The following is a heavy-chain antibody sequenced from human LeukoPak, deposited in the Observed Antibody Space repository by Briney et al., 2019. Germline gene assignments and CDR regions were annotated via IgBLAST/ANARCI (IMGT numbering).Heavy chain of an antibody. J-gene: IGHJ4*02. D-gene: IGHD5-18*01. CDR2: IIPIFGWA. Sequence: AVKVCFQAAGGTFRRYSFSWVREAPGQGRGWVGGIIPIFGWANYLHTVPGGGTITADQSTSTAYMDLGSLRSEDTAVYYCASPHSSLRQPYFDYWGQGTLATAPS. V-gene: IGHV1-69*13. CDR3: ASPHSSLRQPYFDY. CDR1: GGTFRRYS.